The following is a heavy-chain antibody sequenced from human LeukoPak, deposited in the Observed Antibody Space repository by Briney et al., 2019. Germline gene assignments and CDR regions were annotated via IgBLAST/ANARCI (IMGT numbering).Heavy chain of an antibody. J-gene: IGHJ4*02. V-gene: IGHV3-23*01. D-gene: IGHD3-22*01. CDR2: ISGSGGST. CDR3: AKDLDVGSSSGYPDRDY. Sequence: PGGALRLSCAASGFTFSSYAMSGVRQAPGKGLAGVSPISGSGGSTYYTDSVKGRFTISRDNSKNTLYLQMNSLSAEDTAVYYCAKDLDVGSSSGYPDRDYWGQGTLVTVSS. CDR1: GFTFSSYA.